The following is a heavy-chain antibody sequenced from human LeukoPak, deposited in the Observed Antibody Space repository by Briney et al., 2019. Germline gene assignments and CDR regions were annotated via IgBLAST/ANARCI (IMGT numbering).Heavy chain of an antibody. J-gene: IGHJ4*02. D-gene: IGHD3-22*01. CDR3: AMDYYDSNGYSRGWDY. CDR1: GFTFTSLP. CDR2: SSNHGSDE. V-gene: IGHV3-30*04. Sequence: PGGSLRLSCAASGFTFTSLPLHWVRQAPGKGLEWVAVSSNHGSDEYYADSVKGRFTVSSDNSKKTVYLQMDSLRAEDTAVYYCAMDYYDSNGYSRGWDYWGQGTLVTVSS.